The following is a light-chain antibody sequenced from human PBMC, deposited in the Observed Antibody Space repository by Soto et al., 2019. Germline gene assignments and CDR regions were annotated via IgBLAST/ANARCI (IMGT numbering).Light chain of an antibody. J-gene: IGKJ1*01. V-gene: IGKV3-20*01. CDR3: QQYGNSPKT. CDR2: GAS. Sequence: IVLTQSPGNLSLSPGQRATLSCGASQSVRGKNLAWYQQKPGQAPRLIIFGASSRATGIPDRFSGSVSGTDCTITITRLAREDGAVYYCQQYGNSPKTFGQGTKVDIK. CDR1: QSVRGKN.